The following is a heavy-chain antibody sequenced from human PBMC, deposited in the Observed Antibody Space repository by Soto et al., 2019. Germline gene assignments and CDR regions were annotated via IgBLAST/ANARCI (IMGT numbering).Heavy chain of an antibody. Sequence: PGGSLRLSCAASGFTFSTYWMHWIRQVPGKGLEWVSRINSDASHTYYADSVKGRFTISRDNAKNTLHLEMNSLRAEDTAVYYCARDPVAMMDYYYGMDVWGQGTTVTVSS. CDR2: INSDASHT. CDR3: ARDPVAMMDYYYGMDV. CDR1: GFTFSTYW. V-gene: IGHV3-74*01. J-gene: IGHJ6*02. D-gene: IGHD5-12*01.